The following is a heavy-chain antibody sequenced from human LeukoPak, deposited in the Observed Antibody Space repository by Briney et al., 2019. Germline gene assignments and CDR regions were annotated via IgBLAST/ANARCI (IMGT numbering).Heavy chain of an antibody. CDR1: GGSISNYY. CDR3: AREKSERLVPPT. D-gene: IGHD6-13*01. Sequence: SETLSLTCIVSGGSISNYYWTWIRQPAGKGLEWIGRIHIGGSPNYNPSLKSRVTMSIDTSKNQFSLKLNSMTAADTAVYYCAREKSERLVPPTWGQGTLVTVSS. J-gene: IGHJ5*02. V-gene: IGHV4-4*07. CDR2: IHIGGSP.